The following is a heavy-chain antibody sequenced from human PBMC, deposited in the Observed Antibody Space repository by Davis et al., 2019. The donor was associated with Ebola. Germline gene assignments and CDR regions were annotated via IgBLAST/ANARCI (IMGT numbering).Heavy chain of an antibody. CDR3: AREMTTVTATFDY. Sequence: GESLKISCAASGFTFSSYSMNWVRQAPGKGLEWVSYISSSSSTIYYADSVKGRFTISRDNAKNSLYLQMNSLRDEDTAVYYCAREMTTVTATFDYWGQGTLVTVSS. J-gene: IGHJ4*02. CDR2: ISSSSSTI. D-gene: IGHD4-17*01. CDR1: GFTFSSYS. V-gene: IGHV3-48*02.